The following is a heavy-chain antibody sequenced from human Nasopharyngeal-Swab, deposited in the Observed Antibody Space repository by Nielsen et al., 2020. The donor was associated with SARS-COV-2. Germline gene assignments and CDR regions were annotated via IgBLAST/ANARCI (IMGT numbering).Heavy chain of an antibody. CDR1: GFSFSSYV. CDR2: IRGSGGGT. V-gene: IGHV3-23*01. CDR3: AKTNDRHSSSYYFDY. J-gene: IGHJ4*02. D-gene: IGHD6-6*01. Sequence: GESLKISCAVSGFSFSSYVMSWVRQVPGKGLERVSAIRGSGGGTYSADSVKGRFTISRDSSKNTLYLQMNSLRAEDTAVYYCAKTNDRHSSSYYFDYWGQGALVTVSS.